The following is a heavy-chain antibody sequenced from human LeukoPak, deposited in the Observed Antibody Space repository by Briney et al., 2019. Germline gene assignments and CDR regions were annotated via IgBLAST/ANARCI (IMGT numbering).Heavy chain of an antibody. J-gene: IGHJ4*02. CDR1: GFTFDDYG. Sequence: GGSLRLSCAASGFTFDDYGMSWVRQAPGKGLEWVSGINWNGGSTGYADSVKGRFTISRDNAKNSLYLQMNSLRAEDTALYYCARSGYSSSWYLNFFDYWGQGTLVTVSS. CDR2: INWNGGST. CDR3: ARSGYSSSWYLNFFDY. D-gene: IGHD6-13*01. V-gene: IGHV3-20*04.